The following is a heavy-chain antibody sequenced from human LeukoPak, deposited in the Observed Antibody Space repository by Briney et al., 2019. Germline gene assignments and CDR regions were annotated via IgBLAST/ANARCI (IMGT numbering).Heavy chain of an antibody. CDR3: ARISGSGPDYYDSSGYNYYYYGMDV. D-gene: IGHD3-22*01. Sequence: PSETLSLTCAVSGGSISSSNWWSWVRQPPGKGLEWIGEIYHSGSTNYNPSLKSRVTISVDKSKNQFSLKLSSVTAADTAVYYCARISGSGPDYYDSSGYNYYYYGMDVWGQETTVTVSS. CDR1: GGSISSSNW. CDR2: IYHSGST. V-gene: IGHV4-4*02. J-gene: IGHJ6*02.